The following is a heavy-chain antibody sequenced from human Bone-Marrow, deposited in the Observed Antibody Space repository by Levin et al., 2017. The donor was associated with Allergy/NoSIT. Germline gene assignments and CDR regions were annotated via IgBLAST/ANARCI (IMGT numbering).Heavy chain of an antibody. V-gene: IGHV3-7*04. CDR3: ARECSRSLWFGELLFDQKPYYFDY. CDR2: IKQDGSEK. Sequence: GGSLRLSCAASGFTFSSYWMSWVRQAPGKGLEWVANIKQDGSEKYYVDSVKGRFTISRDNAKNSLYLQMNSLRAEDTAVYYCARECSRSLWFGELLFDQKPYYFDYWGQGTLVTVSS. CDR1: GFTFSSYW. D-gene: IGHD3-10*01. J-gene: IGHJ4*02.